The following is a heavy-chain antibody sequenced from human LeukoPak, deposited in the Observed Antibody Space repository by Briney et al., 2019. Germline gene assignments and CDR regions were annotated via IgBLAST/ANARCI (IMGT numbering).Heavy chain of an antibody. Sequence: SETLSLTCTDSGGSISNYYWSWIRQPAGRGLEWIGRVQTSGSTKYNPSLKSRVTMSVDTSKNQFSLKVRSVTAADTAVYYCARDVGSSDAFDIWGQGTMVIVSS. CDR3: ARDVGSSDAFDI. D-gene: IGHD3-10*01. J-gene: IGHJ3*02. CDR1: GGSISNYY. V-gene: IGHV4-4*07. CDR2: VQTSGST.